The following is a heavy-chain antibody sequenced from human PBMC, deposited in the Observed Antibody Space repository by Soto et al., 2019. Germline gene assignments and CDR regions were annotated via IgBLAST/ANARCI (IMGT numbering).Heavy chain of an antibody. Sequence: QVQLVESGGGVVQPGRSLRLSCAASGFIFSSYGMHWVRQAPGKGPEWLAVISYHGSNKHDADSVKGRFTISRDNSENTLYLQMNSLRAEDTAVYYCARAAPTVGNYYYGMDVWGQGTTVTVSS. CDR2: ISYHGSNK. J-gene: IGHJ6*02. CDR1: GFIFSSYG. D-gene: IGHD4-17*01. V-gene: IGHV3-30*04. CDR3: ARAAPTVGNYYYGMDV.